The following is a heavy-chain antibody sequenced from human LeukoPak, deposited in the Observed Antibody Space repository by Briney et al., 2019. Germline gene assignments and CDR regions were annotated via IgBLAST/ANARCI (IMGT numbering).Heavy chain of an antibody. CDR2: IYSGGST. CDR3: AREGYSSGWFRN. Sequence: GGSLRLSCAASGFTFSNAWVNWVRQAPGEGLEWVSVIYSGGSTYYADSVKGRFTISRDISKNTLYLQMNSLKADDTAVYYCAREGYSSGWFRNWGQGTLVTVSS. D-gene: IGHD6-19*01. CDR1: GFTFSNAW. J-gene: IGHJ4*02. V-gene: IGHV3-53*01.